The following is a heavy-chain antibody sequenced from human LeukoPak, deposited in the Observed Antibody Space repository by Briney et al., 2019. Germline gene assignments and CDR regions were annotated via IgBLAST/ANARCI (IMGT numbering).Heavy chain of an antibody. CDR1: GGSISSYY. CDR2: IYYSGSI. Sequence: SETLSLTCTVSGGSISSYYWSWIRQPPGKGLEWIGYIYYSGSINYNPSLKSRVTISVDTSKNQFSLKLSSVTAADTAVYYCARLPSGGGGNYYGMDVWGQGTTVTVSS. CDR3: ARLPSGGGGNYYGMDV. J-gene: IGHJ6*02. V-gene: IGHV4-59*08. D-gene: IGHD1-26*01.